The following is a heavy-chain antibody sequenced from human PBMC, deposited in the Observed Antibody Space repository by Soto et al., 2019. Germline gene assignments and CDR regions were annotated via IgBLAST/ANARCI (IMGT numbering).Heavy chain of an antibody. D-gene: IGHD3-22*01. CDR3: ARDRRIYDSSGYYSAEYFQH. CDR1: GFTFSSYS. Sequence: EVQLVESGGGLVQPGGSLRLSCAASGFTFSSYSMNWVRQAPGKGLEWVSYISSSSSTIYYADSVKGRFTISRDNAKNPXDXPMNSLRAEDTAVYYCARDRRIYDSSGYYSAEYFQHWGQGTLVTVSS. CDR2: ISSSSSTI. J-gene: IGHJ1*01. V-gene: IGHV3-48*01.